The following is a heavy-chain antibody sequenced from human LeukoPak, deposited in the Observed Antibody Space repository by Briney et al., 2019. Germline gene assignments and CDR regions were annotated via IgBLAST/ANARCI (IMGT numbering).Heavy chain of an antibody. Sequence: SETLSLTCAVYGGSFSGYYWSWIRQPPGKGLEWIGEINHSGSTNYNPSLKSRVTISVDTSKNQFSLKLSSATAADTAVYYCARMVRGGGFDYWGQGTLVTVSS. CDR3: ARMVRGGGFDY. CDR2: INHSGST. V-gene: IGHV4-34*01. J-gene: IGHJ4*02. CDR1: GGSFSGYY. D-gene: IGHD3-10*01.